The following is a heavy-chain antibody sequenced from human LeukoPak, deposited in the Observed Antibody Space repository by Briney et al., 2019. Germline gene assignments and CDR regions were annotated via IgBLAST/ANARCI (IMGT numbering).Heavy chain of an antibody. CDR1: GYSFTSYW. CDR3: ARYYCSSTSCYGFDY. Sequence: GGSLRLSCKGSGYSFTSYWIGWVRQMPGKGLEWMGIIYPGDSYTRYSPSFQGHVTSSADKSISTAYLQWSSLKASDTAMYYCARYYCSSTSCYGFDYWGQGTLVTVSS. D-gene: IGHD2-2*01. CDR2: IYPGDSYT. V-gene: IGHV5-51*01. J-gene: IGHJ4*02.